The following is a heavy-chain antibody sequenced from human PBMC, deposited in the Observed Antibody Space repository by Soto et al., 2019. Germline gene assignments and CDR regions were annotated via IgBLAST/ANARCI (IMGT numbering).Heavy chain of an antibody. CDR2: IYPGDSDT. D-gene: IGHD6-19*01. V-gene: IGHV5-51*01. J-gene: IGHJ4*02. CDR1: GYSFTSYW. CDR3: ARQMPYSSGWPHFDY. Sequence: GESLKISCKGSGYSFTSYWIGWVRQMPGKGLEWMGIIYPGDSDTRYSPSFQGQVTISADKSISTAYLQWSSLKASDTAMYYCARQMPYSSGWPHFDYWGQGTLVTVSS.